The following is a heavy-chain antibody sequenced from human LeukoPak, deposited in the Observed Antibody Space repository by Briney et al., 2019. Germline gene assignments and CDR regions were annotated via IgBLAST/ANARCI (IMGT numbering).Heavy chain of an antibody. D-gene: IGHD3-22*01. CDR1: GLTFTNYA. Sequence: PGGSLSLSCAASGLTFTNYAVSWDRQTPGRGLEWVSAIGGSGGDTYYTGSRKVRFTIPRNNSQNTLYLKMTALIAENTAIYYCAKTPESHYYDFSGYYYYFDYWGQGTLVTVSS. V-gene: IGHV3-23*01. J-gene: IGHJ4*02. CDR3: AKTPESHYYDFSGYYYYFDY. CDR2: IGGSGGDT.